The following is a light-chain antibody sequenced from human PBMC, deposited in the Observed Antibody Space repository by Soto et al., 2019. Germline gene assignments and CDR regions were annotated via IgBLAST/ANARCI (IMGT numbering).Light chain of an antibody. CDR1: SSNIGAGYD. J-gene: IGLJ7*01. CDR2: DNS. Sequence: HSVLTQPPSVSGAPGQRVTISCTGSSSNIGAGYDVHWYQQPPGTAPKLLIYDNSNRPSGVPDRFSGSKSGTSASLAITGLQAEDEADYYCQSYDSSLSGAVFGGGTQLTVL. V-gene: IGLV1-40*01. CDR3: QSYDSSLSGAV.